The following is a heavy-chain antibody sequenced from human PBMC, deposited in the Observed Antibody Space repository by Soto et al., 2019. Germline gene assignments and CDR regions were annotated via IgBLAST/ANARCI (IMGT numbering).Heavy chain of an antibody. CDR2: INPNSGGT. D-gene: IGHD5-12*01. J-gene: IGHJ6*02. V-gene: IGHV1-2*02. CDR3: AIARFNIVAKTNSYYYAKDV. Sequence: GASVRVSCKASGYTFTGYYIHWVRHAPGQGLEWMGWINPNSGGTNYAQKFQGRVTMTRDTSISTAYMELSRLRSDETAVYYCAIARFNIVAKTNSYYYAKDVSGPGTTVTVSS. CDR1: GYTFTGYY.